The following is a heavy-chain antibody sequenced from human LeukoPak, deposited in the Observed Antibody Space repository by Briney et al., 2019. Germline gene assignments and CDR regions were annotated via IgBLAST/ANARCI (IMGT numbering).Heavy chain of an antibody. CDR2: INHSGST. CDR1: SGSFSGYY. CDR3: ASTMVRGLTYYYCYMDV. D-gene: IGHD3-10*01. J-gene: IGHJ6*03. Sequence: SETLSLTCAVYSGSFSGYYWSWIRQPPGKGLEWIGEINHSGSTNYNPSLKSRVTISVDTSKNQFSLKVSSVTAADTAVYYCASTMVRGLTYYYCYMDVWGKGTTVTVSS. V-gene: IGHV4-34*01.